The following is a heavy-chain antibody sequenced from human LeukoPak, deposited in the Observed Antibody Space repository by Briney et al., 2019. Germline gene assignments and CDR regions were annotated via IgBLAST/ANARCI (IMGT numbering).Heavy chain of an antibody. CDR3: ARDGVTAMPYNWFDP. D-gene: IGHD2-21*02. CDR2: FDPEDGET. J-gene: IGHJ5*02. V-gene: IGHV1-24*01. CDR1: GYTLTELS. Sequence: SVKVSCKVSGYTLTELSMHWVRQAPGKGLEWMGGFDPEDGETIYAQKFQGRVTMTRDTSTSTVYMELSSLRSEDTAVYYCARDGVTAMPYNWFDPWGQGTLVTVSS.